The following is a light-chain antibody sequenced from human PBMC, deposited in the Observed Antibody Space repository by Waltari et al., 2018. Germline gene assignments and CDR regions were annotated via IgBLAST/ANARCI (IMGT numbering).Light chain of an antibody. Sequence: ESVLTQSPGTLSLSPGERATLSCRASQSVSSSYLAWYQQKPGQAHRLLIYGTSSRATGIPDRFSGSRSGTDFALTISRLEPEDFAVYYCQQYGRSQGYTFGQGTKLEIK. CDR2: GTS. J-gene: IGKJ2*01. CDR3: QQYGRSQGYT. V-gene: IGKV3-20*01. CDR1: QSVSSSY.